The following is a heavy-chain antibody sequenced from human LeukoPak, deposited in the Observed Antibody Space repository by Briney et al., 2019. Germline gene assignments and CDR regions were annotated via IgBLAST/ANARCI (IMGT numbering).Heavy chain of an antibody. CDR1: GGTFSSYA. V-gene: IGHV1-69*04. CDR3: ARGGLELRSLDY. J-gene: IGHJ4*02. CDR2: IIPILGIA. Sequence: SVKVSCKASGGTFSSYAISWVRQAPGQGLEWMGRIIPILGIANYAQKFQGRVTITTDESTSTAYMELSSLRSEDTAVYYCARGGLELRSLDYWVQGTLVTVSS. D-gene: IGHD1-7*01.